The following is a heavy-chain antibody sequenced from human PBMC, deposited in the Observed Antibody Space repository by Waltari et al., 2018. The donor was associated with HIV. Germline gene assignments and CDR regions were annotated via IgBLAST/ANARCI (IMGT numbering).Heavy chain of an antibody. CDR3: ARAGYGYTLDY. J-gene: IGHJ4*02. V-gene: IGHV4-59*01. Sequence: QVQLQESGPGLVKPSETLSLTCTVSGGSISSYYWSWIRQPPGQGLEWIGYIYYSGNTNYNPSLKSRVTISVDTSKNQFSLNLSSVTAADTAVYYCARAGYGYTLDYWGQGTLVTVSS. D-gene: IGHD5-12*01. CDR2: IYYSGNT. CDR1: GGSISSYY.